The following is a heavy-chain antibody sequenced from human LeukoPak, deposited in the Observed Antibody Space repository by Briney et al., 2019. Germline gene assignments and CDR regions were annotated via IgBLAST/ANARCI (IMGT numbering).Heavy chain of an antibody. CDR2: ITGSGDGT. V-gene: IGHV3-23*01. CDR3: VKGFVHPTYYFEY. J-gene: IGHJ4*02. Sequence: GGSLRLSCAASGFTFSGYAMMWVRQSPEKGLEWVSSITGSGDGTYYADSVRGRLTISRDNSKNTLYLQMNSLRAEDTAVYFCVKGFVHPTYYFEYWGQGTLVTVSS. D-gene: IGHD3-10*01. CDR1: GFTFSGYA.